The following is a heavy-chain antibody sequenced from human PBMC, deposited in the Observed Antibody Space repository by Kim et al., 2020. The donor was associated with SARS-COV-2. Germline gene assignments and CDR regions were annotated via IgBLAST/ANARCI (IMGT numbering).Heavy chain of an antibody. Sequence: QKFQGRVTMTEDTSTDTAYMELSSLRSEDTAVYYCATHGLNYDSSGYPDYWGQGTLVTVSS. V-gene: IGHV1-24*01. CDR3: ATHGLNYDSSGYPDY. D-gene: IGHD3-22*01. J-gene: IGHJ4*02.